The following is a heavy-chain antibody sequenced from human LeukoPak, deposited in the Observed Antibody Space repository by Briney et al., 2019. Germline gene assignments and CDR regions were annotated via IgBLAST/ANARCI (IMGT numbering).Heavy chain of an antibody. CDR2: ISSSSSNI. Sequence: GGSLRLSCAASGFTFSSYSMNWVRQAPGKGLEWVSSISSSSSNIYYADSVKGRFTISRDNAKNTLYLQMNSLRAEDTAVYYCARVRYTVSDYWGQGTLVTVSS. J-gene: IGHJ4*02. V-gene: IGHV3-21*01. CDR1: GFTFSSYS. D-gene: IGHD4-17*01. CDR3: ARVRYTVSDY.